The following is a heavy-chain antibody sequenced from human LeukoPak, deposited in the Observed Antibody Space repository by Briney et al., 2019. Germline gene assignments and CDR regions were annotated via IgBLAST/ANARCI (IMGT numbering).Heavy chain of an antibody. V-gene: IGHV3-23*01. CDR2: ISGSGGST. J-gene: IGHJ3*02. CDR3: ARGSAYCGGDCYVHALDI. Sequence: GGSLRLSCVASGFIFSNYAMSWVRQAPGKGLEWVSPISGSGGSTYYADSVKGRFTISRDNSKNTLYLQMNSLRAEDTAVYYCARGSAYCGGDCYVHALDIWGQGTMVTVSS. CDR1: GFIFSNYA. D-gene: IGHD2-21*02.